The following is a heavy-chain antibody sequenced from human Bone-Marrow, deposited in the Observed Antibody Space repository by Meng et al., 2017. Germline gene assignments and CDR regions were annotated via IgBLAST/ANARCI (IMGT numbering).Heavy chain of an antibody. J-gene: IGHJ2*01. CDR1: GGSFSGYY. D-gene: IGHD2-2*01. Sequence: PQQGGAGLLNPSEALSLTCAVYGGSFSGYYWSWIRQPPGKGLEWIGEINHSGSTNYNPSLKSRVTISVDTSKNQFSLKLSSVTAADTAVYYCARGRGTMPYWYFDLWGRGTLVTVSS. CDR2: INHSGST. V-gene: IGHV4-34*01. CDR3: ARGRGTMPYWYFDL.